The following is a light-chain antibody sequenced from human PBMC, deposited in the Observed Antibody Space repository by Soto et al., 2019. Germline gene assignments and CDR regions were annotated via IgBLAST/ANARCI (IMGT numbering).Light chain of an antibody. CDR2: GNT. CDR3: CSYANGNTLL. Sequence: QSVLTQPPSVSGAPGQRVTISCTGTSSNLGADYDVNWYQQLPGTAPKVLINGNTYRPSGVPARFSGSKSGTSASLTISGLQTEDDSHYYCCSYANGNTLLFGGGTKLTVL. J-gene: IGLJ2*01. V-gene: IGLV1-40*01. CDR1: SSNLGADYD.